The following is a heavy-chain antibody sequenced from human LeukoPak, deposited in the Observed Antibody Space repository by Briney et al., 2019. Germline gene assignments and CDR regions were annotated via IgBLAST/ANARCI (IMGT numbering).Heavy chain of an antibody. CDR2: ISSSSSYI. CDR3: AKATLIPATNAFDY. Sequence: GGSLRLSCAASGFTFSSYSMNWVRQAPGKGLEWVSSISSSSSYIYYADSVKGRFTISRGNSKNTFYLQMNSLKTEDTAAYYCAKATLIPATNAFDYWGQGTLVTVSS. J-gene: IGHJ4*02. CDR1: GFTFSSYS. V-gene: IGHV3-21*01. D-gene: IGHD2-2*01.